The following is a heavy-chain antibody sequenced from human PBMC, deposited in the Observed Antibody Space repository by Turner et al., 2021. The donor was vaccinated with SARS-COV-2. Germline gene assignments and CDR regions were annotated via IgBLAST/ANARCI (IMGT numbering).Heavy chain of an antibody. CDR2: INLSAGAN. V-gene: IGHV1-46*01. J-gene: IGHJ5*02. Sequence: QVQLVQSGAEVKKHGASVKVSCKASGYTFISYYMNWVRQAPGQGLEWVGTINLSAGANNYPQKFQGRVTMTRDTSTSTVYMELRSLRYEDTAVYYCAREVPRSTNFDHWGQGTLVTVSS. CDR1: GYTFISYY. CDR3: AREVPRSTNFDH. D-gene: IGHD2-2*01.